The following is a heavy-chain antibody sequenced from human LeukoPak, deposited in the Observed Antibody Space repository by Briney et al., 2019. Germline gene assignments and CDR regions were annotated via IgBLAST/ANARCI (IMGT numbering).Heavy chain of an antibody. D-gene: IGHD2-2*02. V-gene: IGHV1-18*01. Sequence: ASVKVSCKASGYTFTSYGISWVRQAPGQGLEWMGWISAYNGNTNYAQKLQGRVTMTTDTSTSTAYMELRSLRSEDTAVYYCASEKGYCSSTSCYKYGMDVWGQGTTVTVSS. J-gene: IGHJ6*02. CDR3: ASEKGYCSSTSCYKYGMDV. CDR1: GYTFTSYG. CDR2: ISAYNGNT.